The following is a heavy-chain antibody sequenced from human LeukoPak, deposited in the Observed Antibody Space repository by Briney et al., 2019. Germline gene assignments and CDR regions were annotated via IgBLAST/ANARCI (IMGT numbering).Heavy chain of an antibody. Sequence: SETLSLTCTVSGGSISSYYWGWIRQPPGKGLEWIGSIYYSGSTYYNPSLKSRVTISVDTSKNQFSLKLSSVTAADTAVYYCARRPWVAARPVGYFDYWGQGTLVTVSS. J-gene: IGHJ4*02. CDR3: ARRPWVAARPVGYFDY. CDR1: GGSISSYY. D-gene: IGHD6-6*01. CDR2: IYYSGST. V-gene: IGHV4-39*01.